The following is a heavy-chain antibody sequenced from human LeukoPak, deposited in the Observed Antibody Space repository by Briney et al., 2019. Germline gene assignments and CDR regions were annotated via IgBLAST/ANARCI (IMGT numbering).Heavy chain of an antibody. V-gene: IGHV1-18*01. D-gene: IGHD2-2*01. CDR1: GYTFTSYG. Sequence: ASVKVSCKASGYTFTSYGISWVRQAPGQGLEWMGWISAYNGNTNYAQKLQGRVTMTTDTSTSTAYMELRSLRSDDTAVYYCARDGNACSSTSCLGPYYYYYMDVWGKGTTVTVSS. CDR3: ARDGNACSSTSCLGPYYYYYMDV. J-gene: IGHJ6*03. CDR2: ISAYNGNT.